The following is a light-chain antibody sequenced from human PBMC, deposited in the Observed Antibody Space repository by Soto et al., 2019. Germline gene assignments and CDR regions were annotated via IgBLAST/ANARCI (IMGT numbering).Light chain of an antibody. J-gene: IGKJ3*01. CDR1: QNINNC. CDR2: EAS. Sequence: EIQMTQSPSTLSASVGERATITCRASQNINNCLAWYQQKPGKAPKLLIYEASTLESGVPSRFSGSGSGTTFTLPISNLQPDDFAAYYCQQYNSDSQFTFGPGTEVDVK. V-gene: IGKV1-5*03. CDR3: QQYNSDSQFT.